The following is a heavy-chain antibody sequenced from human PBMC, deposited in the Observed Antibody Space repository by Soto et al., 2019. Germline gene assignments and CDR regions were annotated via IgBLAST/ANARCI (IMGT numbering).Heavy chain of an antibody. J-gene: IGHJ4*02. CDR3: ATSRGGY. V-gene: IGHV1-18*01. Sequence: ASVKVSCKASGYTFTSYGISWVRQAPGQGLEWMGWISAYNGNTNYAQNFQGRVTMTKDTSTGTAYMELRSLGSDDTAMYYCATSRGGYWGQGTLVTVSS. CDR2: ISAYNGNT. D-gene: IGHD3-10*01. CDR1: GYTFTSYG.